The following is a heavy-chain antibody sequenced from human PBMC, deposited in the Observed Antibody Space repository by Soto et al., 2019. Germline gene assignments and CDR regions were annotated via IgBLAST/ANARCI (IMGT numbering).Heavy chain of an antibody. Sequence: SETLSLTCAVYGGSFSGYYWSWIRQPPGKGLEWIGEINHSGSTNYNPSLKSRVTISVDTSKNQFSLKLSSVTAADTAVYYCARLVGGWPGDWFDPWGQGTLVTVSS. J-gene: IGHJ5*02. D-gene: IGHD6-19*01. CDR1: GGSFSGYY. V-gene: IGHV4-34*01. CDR3: ARLVGGWPGDWFDP. CDR2: INHSGST.